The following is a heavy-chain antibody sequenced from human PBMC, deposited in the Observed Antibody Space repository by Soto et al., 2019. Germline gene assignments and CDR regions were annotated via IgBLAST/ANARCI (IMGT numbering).Heavy chain of an antibody. Sequence: EVQLVESGGGLVKPGGSLRLSCAASGFTFSSYSMNWVRQAPGKGLEWVSSISSSSSYIYYADSVKGRFTISRDNAKNSLYLQMNSLRAEDTAVYYCAREPITMVRGVTTFDYWGQGTLVTVSS. D-gene: IGHD3-10*01. CDR3: AREPITMVRGVTTFDY. CDR1: GFTFSSYS. CDR2: ISSSSSYI. J-gene: IGHJ4*02. V-gene: IGHV3-21*01.